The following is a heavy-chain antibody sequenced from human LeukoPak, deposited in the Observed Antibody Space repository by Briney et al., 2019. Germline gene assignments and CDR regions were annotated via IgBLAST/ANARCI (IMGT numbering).Heavy chain of an antibody. CDR2: ISSNGGST. V-gene: IGHV3-64*01. CDR1: GFTFSSYA. CDR3: ARGLINGGATYGMDV. D-gene: IGHD1-26*01. Sequence: PGGSLRLSCAASGFTFSSYAMHWVRQAPGKGLEYVSAISSNGGSTYYANSVKGRFTISRDNSKNTLYLQMGSLRAEDMVVYYCARGLINGGATYGMDVWGQGTTVTVSS. J-gene: IGHJ6*02.